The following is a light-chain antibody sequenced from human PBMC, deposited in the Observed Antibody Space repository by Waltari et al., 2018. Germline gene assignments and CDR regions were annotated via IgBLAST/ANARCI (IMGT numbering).Light chain of an antibody. V-gene: IGLV2-8*01. CDR3: YSYADSNTLV. Sequence: QSALTQPHSASGSPGQSVTISCTGLTSAGGGFTSLSRYQHHPAKAPKLIIYVVAKRPSGVSDRFSGSKSGNTASLTVSGLQAEDEADYYCYSYADSNTLVFGGGTKLTVL. J-gene: IGLJ2*01. CDR2: VVA. CDR1: TSAGGGFTS.